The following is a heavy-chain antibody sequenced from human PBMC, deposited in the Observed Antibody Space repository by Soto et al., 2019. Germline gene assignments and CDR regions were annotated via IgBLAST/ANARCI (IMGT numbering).Heavy chain of an antibody. CDR3: ARVRIQLWLNGMDV. D-gene: IGHD5-18*01. Sequence: ASVNVYCKASGYTFTSYGISRVRQAPGQGLEWMGWISAYNGNTNYAQKLQGRVTMTTDTSTSTAYMELRSLRSDDTAVYYCARVRIQLWLNGMDVWGQGTTVTVSS. J-gene: IGHJ6*02. CDR1: GYTFTSYG. CDR2: ISAYNGNT. V-gene: IGHV1-18*01.